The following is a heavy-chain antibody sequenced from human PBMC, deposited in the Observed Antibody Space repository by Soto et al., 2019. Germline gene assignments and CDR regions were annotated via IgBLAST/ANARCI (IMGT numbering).Heavy chain of an antibody. CDR2: ISYDGSNK. D-gene: IGHD3-3*01. CDR3: ARDEGNGQVDFWSGYYTGGYFDY. Sequence: GGSLRLSCAASGFTFSSYAMHWVRQAPGKGLEWVAVISYDGSNKYYADSVKGRFTISRDNSKNTLYLQMNSLRAEDTAVYYCARDEGNGQVDFWSGYYTGGYFDYWSQGTLVTVSS. CDR1: GFTFSSYA. V-gene: IGHV3-30-3*01. J-gene: IGHJ4*02.